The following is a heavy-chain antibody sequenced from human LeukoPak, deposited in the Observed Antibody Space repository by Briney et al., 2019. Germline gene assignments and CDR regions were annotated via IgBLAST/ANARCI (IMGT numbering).Heavy chain of an antibody. V-gene: IGHV3-74*01. D-gene: IGHD6-19*01. CDR2: INTDAITT. J-gene: IGHJ3*02. CDR3: ARVAVGGSRAFDI. CDR1: GFTFSASW. Sequence: PGGSLRLSCAASGFTFSASWMHWVRQTPGEGLVWVSRINTDAITTTYADSVKGRFTISRDNAKNTVYLQMDSLREEDTAVYYCARVAVGGSRAFDIWGQGTKVTVSS.